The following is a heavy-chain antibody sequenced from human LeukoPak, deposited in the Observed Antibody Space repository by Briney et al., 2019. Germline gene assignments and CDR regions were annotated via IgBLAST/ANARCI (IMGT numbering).Heavy chain of an antibody. CDR2: ISYDGSNK. CDR1: GFTFSSYA. D-gene: IGHD2-8*01. Sequence: GGSLRLSCAASGFTFSSYAMHWVRQAPGKGLEWVAVISYDGSNKYYADSVKGRFTISRDNAKNSLYLQMNSLRAEDTAVYYCARDTPGVSQRDFDYWGQGTLVTASS. CDR3: ARDTPGVSQRDFDY. V-gene: IGHV3-30*04. J-gene: IGHJ4*02.